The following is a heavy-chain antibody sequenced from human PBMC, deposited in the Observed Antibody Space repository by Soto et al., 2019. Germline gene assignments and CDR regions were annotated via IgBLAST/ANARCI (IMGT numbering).Heavy chain of an antibody. V-gene: IGHV4-34*01. J-gene: IGHJ4*02. CDR3: ARALGTVVVVAATRAYYFDY. D-gene: IGHD2-15*01. CDR2: INHSGST. Sequence: PSATLSLTCAVYGGSFSGYYWSWIRQPPGKGLEWIGEINHSGSTNYNPSLKSRVTISVDTSKNQFSLKLSSVTAADTAVYYCARALGTVVVVAATRAYYFDYWGQGTLVTVSS. CDR1: GGSFSGYY.